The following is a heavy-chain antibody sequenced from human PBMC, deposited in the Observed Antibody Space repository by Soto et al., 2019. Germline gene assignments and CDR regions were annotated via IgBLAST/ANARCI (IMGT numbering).Heavy chain of an antibody. J-gene: IGHJ6*03. CDR3: ARDQQVAGSSWYAHYYYYMDV. V-gene: IGHV3-33*01. CDR1: GFTFSSYG. CDR2: IWYDGSNK. Sequence: QVQLVESGGSVVQPGRSLRLSCAASGFTFSSYGMHWVRQAPGKGLEWVAVIWYDGSNKYYADSVKGRFTISRDNSKNTLYLQMNSLRAEETAVYYCARDQQVAGSSWYAHYYYYMDVWGKGTTVTVSS. D-gene: IGHD6-13*01.